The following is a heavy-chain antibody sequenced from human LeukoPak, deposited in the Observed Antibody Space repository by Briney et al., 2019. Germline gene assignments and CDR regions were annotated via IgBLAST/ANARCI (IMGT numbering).Heavy chain of an antibody. CDR1: GYTLTSYG. CDR2: ISAYNGNT. D-gene: IGHD1-26*01. V-gene: IGHV1-18*01. J-gene: IGHJ5*02. Sequence: RASVKVSCKASGYTLTSYGISWVRQAPGQGLEWMGWISAYNGNTNYAQKLQGRVTMTTDTSTSTAYMELRSLRSDDTAVYYCARDQRRMGATGRWFDPWGQGTLVTVSS. CDR3: ARDQRRMGATGRWFDP.